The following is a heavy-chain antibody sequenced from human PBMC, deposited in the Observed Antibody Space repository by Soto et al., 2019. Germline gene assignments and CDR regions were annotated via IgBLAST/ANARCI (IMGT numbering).Heavy chain of an antibody. D-gene: IGHD6-6*01. V-gene: IGHV1-69*01. CDR2: IMPSLGAP. J-gene: IGHJ4*02. Sequence: QAHLVQSGAEVKKPGSSVKVSCKASGDTFRRYAVSWVRQAPGQGLEWVGGIMPSLGAPNYAQNLQGRVTITADESTSSVYMEMSSLRSEDTAVYYCARGVDFPSSYDFWGQGILVTVSS. CDR3: ARGVDFPSSYDF. CDR1: GDTFRRYA.